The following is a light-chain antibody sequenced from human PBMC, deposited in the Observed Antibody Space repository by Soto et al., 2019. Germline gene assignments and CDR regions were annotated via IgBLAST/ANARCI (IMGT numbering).Light chain of an antibody. CDR2: DSS. J-gene: IGKJ4*01. V-gene: IGKV3-11*01. CDR3: QQRSDWPST. CDR1: QSVGTY. Sequence: EIVLTQSPATLSLSPGERATLSCRASQSVGTYFAWYQQKPGQAPRLLIYDSSNRATGIPARFSGSGSGTDFTLTSSSLEPEDFAVYYCQQRSDWPSTFGGGTNVEIK.